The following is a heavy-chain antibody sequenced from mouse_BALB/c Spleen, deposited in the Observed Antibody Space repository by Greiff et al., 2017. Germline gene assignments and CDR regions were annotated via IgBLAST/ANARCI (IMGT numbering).Heavy chain of an antibody. V-gene: IGHV14-3*02. CDR2: IDPANGNT. Sequence: VQLKESGAELVKPGASVKLSCTASGFNFTDTYMHWVKQRPEQGLEWIGRIDPANGNTKYDPKFQGKATITADTSSNTAYLQLSSLTSEDTAVYYCARTRLLSDAMDYWGQGTSVTVSS. J-gene: IGHJ4*01. CDR3: ARTRLLSDAMDY. D-gene: IGHD1-1*01. CDR1: GFNFTDTY.